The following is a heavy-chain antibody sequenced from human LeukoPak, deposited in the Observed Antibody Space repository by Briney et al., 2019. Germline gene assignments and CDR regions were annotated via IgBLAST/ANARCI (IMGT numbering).Heavy chain of an antibody. J-gene: IGHJ4*02. Sequence: GGSLRLSCAASGFTFSSYAMSWVRQAPGKGLEWVSAISGSGGSTYYADSVKGRFTIFRDNSKNTLYLQMNSLRAEDTAVYYCAKPGYSYGWATWWGQGTPVTVSS. CDR3: AKPGYSYGWATW. CDR1: GFTFSSYA. D-gene: IGHD5-18*01. V-gene: IGHV3-23*01. CDR2: ISGSGGST.